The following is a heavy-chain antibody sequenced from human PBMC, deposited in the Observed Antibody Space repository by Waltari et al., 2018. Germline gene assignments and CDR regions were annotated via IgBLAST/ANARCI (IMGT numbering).Heavy chain of an antibody. J-gene: IGHJ4*02. Sequence: QVQLVQSGAEVKKPGSSVKVSCKASGGTFSSYAISWVRQAPGQGLEWMGGIIPILCIANYAQKFQGRVTITADESTSTAYMELSSLRSEDTAVYYCARDRRSGRDGYKKGFDYWGQGTLVTVSS. CDR1: GGTFSSYA. V-gene: IGHV1-69*04. CDR2: IIPILCIA. CDR3: ARDRRSGRDGYKKGFDY. D-gene: IGHD5-12*01.